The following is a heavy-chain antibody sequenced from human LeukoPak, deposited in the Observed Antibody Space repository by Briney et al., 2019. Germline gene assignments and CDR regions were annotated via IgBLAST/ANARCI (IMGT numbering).Heavy chain of an antibody. D-gene: IGHD3-9*01. J-gene: IGHJ4*02. V-gene: IGHV4-38-2*02. CDR2: IYHSGST. Sequence: PSETLSLTCPVSGYSISRGYYWGWVRQPPGKGLEWIGSIYHSGSTYYNPSLKSRVTISVDTSKNQFSLKLSSVTAADTAVYYCARGVYDILTGFDYWGQGTLVTVSS. CDR3: ARGVYDILTGFDY. CDR1: GYSISRGYY.